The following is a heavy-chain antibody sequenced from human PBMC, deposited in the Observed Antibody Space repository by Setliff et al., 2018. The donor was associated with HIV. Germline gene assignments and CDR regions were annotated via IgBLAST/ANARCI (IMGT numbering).Heavy chain of an antibody. CDR1: GYSISTAYY. D-gene: IGHD3-22*01. V-gene: IGHV4-38-2*01. CDR2: VHHSGST. CDR3: ARQGAGYYYDRSEYYPGNVFDF. Sequence: SETLSLTCAASGYSISTAYYWAWIRQPPGKGLERISSVHHSGSTNYNPSLRRRVTISPQTSKNHFSQELNSVTAAYTAVYYCARQGAGYYYDRSEYYPGNVFDFWGQGTLVTVSS. J-gene: IGHJ3*01.